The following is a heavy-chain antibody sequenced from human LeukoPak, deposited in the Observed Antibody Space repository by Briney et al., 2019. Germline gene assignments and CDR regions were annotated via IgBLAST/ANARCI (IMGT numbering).Heavy chain of an antibody. CDR1: GFTFSSYG. CDR3: ARDYGGGHTAMAPLDY. Sequence: PGGSLRLSCAASGFTFSSYGMHWVRQAPGKGLEWVAVIWYDGSHEYYVDSVKGRFTISRDNSKNTLYLQMNSLRAEDTAVYYCARDYGGGHTAMAPLDYWGQGTLVTVSS. CDR2: IWYDGSHE. J-gene: IGHJ4*02. D-gene: IGHD5-18*01. V-gene: IGHV3-33*08.